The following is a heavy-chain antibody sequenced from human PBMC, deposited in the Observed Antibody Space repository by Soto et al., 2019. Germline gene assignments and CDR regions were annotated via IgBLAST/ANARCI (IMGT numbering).Heavy chain of an antibody. CDR2: IDAGNGNT. J-gene: IGHJ3*02. V-gene: IGHV1-3*01. D-gene: IGHD3-10*01. Sequence: EASVKVSCKASGYTFTSYTMHWVRQAPGQRLEWMGWIDAGNGNTKYSQKFQGRVTITRDTSASTAYMELSSLRSEDTAVYYCARGASMVRGVILDAFDIWGQGTMVTVSS. CDR3: ARGASMVRGVILDAFDI. CDR1: GYTFTSYT.